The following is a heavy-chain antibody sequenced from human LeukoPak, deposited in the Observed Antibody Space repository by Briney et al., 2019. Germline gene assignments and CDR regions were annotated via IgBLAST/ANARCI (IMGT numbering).Heavy chain of an antibody. Sequence: PGGSLRLSCTASGFTFGDYAMSWVRQAPGKGLEWVSSISSSSSYIYYADSVKGRFTISRDNAKNSLYLQMNSLRAEDTAVYYCARGRWLRGSYYMDVWGKGTTVTISS. J-gene: IGHJ6*03. CDR1: GFTFGDYA. D-gene: IGHD5-24*01. CDR3: ARGRWLRGSYYMDV. CDR2: ISSSSSYI. V-gene: IGHV3-21*01.